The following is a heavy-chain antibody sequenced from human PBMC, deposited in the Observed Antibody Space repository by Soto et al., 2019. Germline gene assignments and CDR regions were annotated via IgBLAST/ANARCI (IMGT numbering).Heavy chain of an antibody. Sequence: QVQLVQSGAEVKKPGSSVKVSCKASGGTFGSYAISWVRQAPGQGLEWMGGIIPIPGTANYTQQFQGRLTIVAEESTSTAYMELSSLRSEDTAVYYCARAQGSSTSLEIYYYYYYGMAVWGQGTTVTVSS. CDR3: ARAQGSSTSLEIYYYYYYGMAV. J-gene: IGHJ6*02. V-gene: IGHV1-69*01. CDR2: IIPIPGTA. D-gene: IGHD2-2*01. CDR1: GGTFGSYA.